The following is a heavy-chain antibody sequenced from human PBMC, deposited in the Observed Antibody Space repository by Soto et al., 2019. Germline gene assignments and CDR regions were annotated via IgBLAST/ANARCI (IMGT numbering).Heavy chain of an antibody. Sequence: PSQTLSLTCAISGDSVSSNSAAWNWIRQSPSRGLEWLGRTYYRSKWYNDYAVSVKSRITIDPDTSKNQFSLQLNSVTPEDTAVYYCARVEGIVVVPAAIPYYYYGMDVWGQGTTVTSP. CDR3: ARVEGIVVVPAAIPYYYYGMDV. V-gene: IGHV6-1*01. CDR1: GDSVSSNSAA. J-gene: IGHJ6*02. CDR2: TYYRSKWYN. D-gene: IGHD2-2*01.